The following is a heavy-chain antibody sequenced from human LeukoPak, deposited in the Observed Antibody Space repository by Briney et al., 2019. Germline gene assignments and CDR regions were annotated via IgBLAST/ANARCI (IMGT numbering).Heavy chain of an antibody. CDR1: GFTFSSYA. Sequence: GGSLRLSCAASGFTFSSYAMHWVRQAPGKGLEWAAVISYDGSNKYYADSVKGRFTISRDNPKNTLYLQMNSLRAEDTAVYYCAKDIVVVPAARGYYYYYGMDVWGKGTTVTVSS. CDR3: AKDIVVVPAARGYYYYYGMDV. J-gene: IGHJ6*04. V-gene: IGHV3-30*04. CDR2: ISYDGSNK. D-gene: IGHD2-2*01.